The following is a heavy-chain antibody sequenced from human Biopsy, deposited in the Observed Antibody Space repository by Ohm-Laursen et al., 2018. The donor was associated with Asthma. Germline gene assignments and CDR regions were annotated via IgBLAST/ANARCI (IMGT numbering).Heavy chain of an antibody. CDR3: GRERSYMVDY. CDR2: IWFDGSNK. D-gene: IGHD3-10*01. CDR1: GFTFGSYG. Sequence: SLRLSCAASGFTFGSYGMHWVRQAPGKGLEWVADIWFDGSNKHYADSVKGRFTISRDNSKNTLYLQMNSLRAEDTALYYCGRERSYMVDYWGQGTLVTVSS. V-gene: IGHV3-33*01. J-gene: IGHJ4*02.